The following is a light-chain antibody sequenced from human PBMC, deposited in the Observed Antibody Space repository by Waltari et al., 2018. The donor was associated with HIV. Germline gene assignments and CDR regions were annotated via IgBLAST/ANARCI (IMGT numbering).Light chain of an antibody. V-gene: IGLV2-14*01. J-gene: IGLJ3*02. CDR2: DVS. CDR3: SSYAGSSTWV. Sequence: QSALTQPASVSGSPGQSITISCTGTSSDVGGYDYVSWYQQDPGKAPKVIIYDVSKRPSGVSNRFSGSKSGNTASLTISGLQAEDEADYYCSSYAGSSTWVFGGGTKLTVL. CDR1: SSDVGGYDY.